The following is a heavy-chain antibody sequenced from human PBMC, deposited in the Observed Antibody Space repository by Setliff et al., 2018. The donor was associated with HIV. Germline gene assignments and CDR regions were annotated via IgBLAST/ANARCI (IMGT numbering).Heavy chain of an antibody. D-gene: IGHD2-15*01. J-gene: IGHJ6*03. CDR3: ARSQGIGNYYMDV. V-gene: IGHV3-7*01. Sequence: PGGSLRLSCAASGFTFSRYWMSWVRQAPGKGPEWVANIKEDGSEKYYVDSVKGRFTISRDNAKNSLFLQVNSLRDEDTAVYYCARSQGIGNYYMDVWGTGTTVTVSS. CDR1: GFTFSRYW. CDR2: IKEDGSEK.